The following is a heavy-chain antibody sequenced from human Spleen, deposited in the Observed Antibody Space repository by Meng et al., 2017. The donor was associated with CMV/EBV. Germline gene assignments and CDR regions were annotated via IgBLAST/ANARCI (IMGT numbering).Heavy chain of an antibody. CDR3: ARGLGRFPRHYYDSSGRAEYFQH. V-gene: IGHV4-34*01. CDR1: DY. CDR2: INHSGST. J-gene: IGHJ1*01. Sequence: DYWSWNRQPPGKGLEWIGEINHSGSTKYNPYLKSRVTISVDTSKNQFSLKLSSVTAADTAVYYCARGLGRFPRHYYDSSGRAEYFQHWGQGTLVTVSS. D-gene: IGHD3-22*01.